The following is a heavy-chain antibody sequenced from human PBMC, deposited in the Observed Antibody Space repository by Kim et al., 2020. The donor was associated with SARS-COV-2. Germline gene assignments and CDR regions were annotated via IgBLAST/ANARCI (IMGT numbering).Heavy chain of an antibody. CDR3: ARAKAAAGTDYYYYGMDV. CDR2: ISAYNGNT. D-gene: IGHD6-13*01. J-gene: IGHJ6*02. CDR1: GYTFTSYG. V-gene: IGHV1-18*01. Sequence: ASVKVSCKASGYTFTSYGINWVRQAPGQGLEWMGWISAYNGNTNYAQKLQGRVTMTTDTSTSTAYMELRSLRSDDTAVYYCARAKAAAGTDYYYYGMDVWGQGTTVTVSS.